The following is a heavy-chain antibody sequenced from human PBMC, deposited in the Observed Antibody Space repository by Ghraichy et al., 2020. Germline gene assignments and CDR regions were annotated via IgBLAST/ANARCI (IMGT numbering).Heavy chain of an antibody. J-gene: IGHJ4*02. CDR1: GFTFSSYS. V-gene: IGHV3-48*02. CDR3: ARDALMTTGPFDY. CDR2: ISSSSSTI. D-gene: IGHD4-11*01. Sequence: GGSLRLSCAASGFTFSSYSMNWVRQASGKGLEWVSHISSSSSTIYYADSVKGRFTISRDNAKNSLYLQMNSLTDEDTAVYYCARDALMTTGPFDYWGQGTLVTVSS.